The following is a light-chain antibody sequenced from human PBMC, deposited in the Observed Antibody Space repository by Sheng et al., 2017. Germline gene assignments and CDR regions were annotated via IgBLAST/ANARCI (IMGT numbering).Light chain of an antibody. J-gene: IGLJ3*02. CDR3: QTWGTGIRV. Sequence: QFVLTQSPSASASLGASVKLTCTVTSGHRTYGVAWHQQQPEKGPRYLMKVNSDDSHTKGDGIPDRFSGSNSGPEYYLTISSLQSEDEADYYCQTWGTGIRVFGGGTKLTVL. V-gene: IGLV4-69*01. CDR2: VNSDDSH. CDR1: SGHRTYG.